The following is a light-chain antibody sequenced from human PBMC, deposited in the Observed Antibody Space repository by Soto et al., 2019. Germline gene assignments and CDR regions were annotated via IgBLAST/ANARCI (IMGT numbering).Light chain of an antibody. CDR2: WAS. Sequence: DIVMTQSPVSLAVSLGERATIDCKSSQNVLYSSNNKNYLAWYQQKPGQPPKLLIYWASTRESGVPDRFSGSVSGTDFTLTISSLQAEDVAVYYCQQYYSSCTFGQGTKVEIK. CDR1: QNVLYSSNNKNY. CDR3: QQYYSSCT. J-gene: IGKJ1*01. V-gene: IGKV4-1*01.